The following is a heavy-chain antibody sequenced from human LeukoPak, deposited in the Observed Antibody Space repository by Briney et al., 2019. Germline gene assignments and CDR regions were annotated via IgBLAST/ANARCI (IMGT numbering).Heavy chain of an antibody. CDR3: ARDLSSSSTAYLHH. D-gene: IGHD6-6*01. J-gene: IGHJ1*01. CDR2: ISSSSTYI. V-gene: IGHV3-21*01. CDR1: GFTFSTYS. Sequence: AGGSLRLSCAASGFTFSTYSMNWVRQAPGKGLEWVSSISSSSTYIYYADSVKGRFTISRDNAKNSLYLQMNSLRAEDTAAYYCARDLSSSSTAYLHHWGQGTLVTVSS.